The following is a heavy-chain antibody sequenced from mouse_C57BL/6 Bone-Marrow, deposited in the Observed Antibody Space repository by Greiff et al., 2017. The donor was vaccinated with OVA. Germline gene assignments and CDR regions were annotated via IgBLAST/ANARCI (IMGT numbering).Heavy chain of an antibody. CDR1: GYTFTSYW. Sequence: QVQLKQPGAELVRPGTSVKLSCKASGYTFTSYWMHWVKQRPGQGLEWIGVIDPSDSYTNYNQKFKGKATLTVDTSSSTAYMQLSSLTSEDSAVYYCARSNWDGFAYWGQGTLVTVSA. J-gene: IGHJ3*01. D-gene: IGHD4-1*01. CDR3: ARSNWDGFAY. CDR2: IDPSDSYT. V-gene: IGHV1-59*01.